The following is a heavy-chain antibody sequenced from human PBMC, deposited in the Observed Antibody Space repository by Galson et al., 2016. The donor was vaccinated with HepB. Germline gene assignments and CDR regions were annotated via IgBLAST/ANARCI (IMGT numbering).Heavy chain of an antibody. Sequence: SLRLSCAASGLNLSSYGMHWVRQAPGKGLEWVAVISTDAINKYYADSVRGRFTISRDDPKNTLYLQMNSLRPEDTAVYYCARPRASNYYYYAMDVWGQGTTVTVSS. CDR1: GLNLSSYG. CDR3: ARPRASNYYYYAMDV. V-gene: IGHV3-30*03. J-gene: IGHJ6*02. CDR2: ISTDAINK. D-gene: IGHD2-2*01.